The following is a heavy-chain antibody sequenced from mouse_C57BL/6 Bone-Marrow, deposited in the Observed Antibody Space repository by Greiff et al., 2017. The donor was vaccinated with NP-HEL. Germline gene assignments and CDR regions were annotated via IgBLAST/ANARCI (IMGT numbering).Heavy chain of an antibody. Sequence: QVQLQQPGAELVKPGASVKLSCKASGYTFTSYWMHWVKQRPGQGLEWIGMIHPNSGSTNYNEKFKSKATLTVDKSSSTAYMQLSSLTSEDSAVYYCARKEGYGYDEGDPMDYWGQGTSVTVSS. CDR1: GYTFTSYW. CDR3: ARKEGYGYDEGDPMDY. CDR2: IHPNSGST. V-gene: IGHV1-64*01. D-gene: IGHD2-2*01. J-gene: IGHJ4*01.